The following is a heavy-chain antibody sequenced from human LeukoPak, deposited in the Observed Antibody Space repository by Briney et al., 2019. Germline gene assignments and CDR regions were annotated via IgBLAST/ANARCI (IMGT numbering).Heavy chain of an antibody. CDR3: ARDNGDSSSNWFDP. Sequence: SETLSLTCTVSGGSISSSSYYWGWIRQPPGKGLEWIGSIYYSGSTYYNPSLKSRVTISVDTSKNQFSLKLSSVTAADTAVYYCARDNGDSSSNWFDPWGQGTLVTVSS. V-gene: IGHV4-39*07. D-gene: IGHD3-22*01. CDR1: GGSISSSSYY. CDR2: IYYSGST. J-gene: IGHJ5*02.